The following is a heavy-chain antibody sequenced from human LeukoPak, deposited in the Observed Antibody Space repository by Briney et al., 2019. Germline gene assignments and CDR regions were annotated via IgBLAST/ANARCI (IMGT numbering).Heavy chain of an antibody. J-gene: IGHJ5*02. CDR1: GYSISSGYY. D-gene: IGHD2-2*01. V-gene: IGHV4-38-2*02. CDR2: IYHSGST. Sequence: SETLSLTCTVSGYSISSGYYWGWIRQPPGKGLEWIGSIYHSGSTYYNPSLKSRVTISVDTSKNQFSLKLSSVTAADTAVYYCARDRCDWYQLLRCGFDPWGQGTLVTVSS. CDR3: ARDRCDWYQLLRCGFDP.